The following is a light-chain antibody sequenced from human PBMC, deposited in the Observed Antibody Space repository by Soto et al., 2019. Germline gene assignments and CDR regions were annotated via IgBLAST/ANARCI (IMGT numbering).Light chain of an antibody. J-gene: IGKJ5*01. CDR2: AAS. CDR3: QQADTFPIT. CDR1: QGISRS. V-gene: IGKV1-12*01. Sequence: DIWVTQSPSSLSASVLDRVTISCEASQGISRSLAWYQQKPGKAPKLLIYAASSLQSGVPSRFSGSGFGTDFTLTISSLQPEDSAIYYCQQADTFPITFGQGTRLEIK.